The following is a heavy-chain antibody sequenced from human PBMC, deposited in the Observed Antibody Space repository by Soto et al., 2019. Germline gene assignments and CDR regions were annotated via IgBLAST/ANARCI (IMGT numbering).Heavy chain of an antibody. CDR3: ARTRWGRSSCRPNFDN. J-gene: IGHJ4*02. CDR1: GGSFSGYY. V-gene: IGHV4-34*01. CDR2: INHSGST. D-gene: IGHD2-15*01. Sequence: QVQLQQWGAGLLKPSETLSLTCAVYGGSFSGYYWSWLRQPPGKGLEWIGEINHSGSTNYNPSLKSRVTISVETSKNQFSRRLSSVTAADTAVYYCARTRWGRSSCRPNFDNWGQGTLVTVSS.